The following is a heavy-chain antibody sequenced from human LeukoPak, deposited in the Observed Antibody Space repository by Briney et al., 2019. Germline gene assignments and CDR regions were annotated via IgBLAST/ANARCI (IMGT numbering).Heavy chain of an antibody. V-gene: IGHV1-69*06. D-gene: IGHD6-13*01. J-gene: IGHJ3*02. Sequence: SVKVSCKASGYTFTSYDINWVRQAPGQGLEWMGGIIPIFGTANYAQKFQGRVTITADKSTSTAYMELSSLRSEDTAVYYCARDRDTGSSSWYHVFDIWGQGTMVTVSS. CDR3: ARDRDTGSSSWYHVFDI. CDR1: GYTFTSYD. CDR2: IIPIFGTA.